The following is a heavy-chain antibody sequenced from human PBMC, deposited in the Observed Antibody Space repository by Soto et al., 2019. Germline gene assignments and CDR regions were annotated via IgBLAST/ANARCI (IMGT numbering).Heavy chain of an antibody. CDR2: ISPYNDNT. CDR3: ARGRSGDYVNDVLDI. J-gene: IGHJ3*02. V-gene: IGHV1-18*01. CDR1: GYTFTTYG. D-gene: IGHD3-22*01. Sequence: ASVKVSCNASGYTFTTYGINLVRQAPGQGLEWMGWISPYNDNTNYAQKVQGRVTMTTDTSTSTVYMELRSLRSDDTAVYYCARGRSGDYVNDVLDIWGQGTMVTVSS.